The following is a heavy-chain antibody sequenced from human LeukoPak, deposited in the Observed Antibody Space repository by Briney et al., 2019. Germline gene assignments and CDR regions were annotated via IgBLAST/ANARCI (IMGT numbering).Heavy chain of an antibody. V-gene: IGHV4-59*01. CDR2: IYDGGSI. CDR3: ARAVDGYSPFDR. J-gene: IGHJ4*02. D-gene: IGHD5-24*01. Sequence: SETLSLTCSVSGGSMYTYYWSWIRQPPGKGLEWIAYIYDGGSINYNPSLKSRVTISIDTSRNQLSLKVNSVTAADTAVYYCARAVDGYSPFDRWGQGTPVTVSS. CDR1: GGSMYTYY.